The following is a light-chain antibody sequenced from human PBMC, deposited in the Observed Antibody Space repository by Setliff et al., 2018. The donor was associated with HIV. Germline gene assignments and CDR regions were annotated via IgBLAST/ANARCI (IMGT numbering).Light chain of an antibody. CDR2: WAS. Sequence: DIVMTQSPDSLAVSLGERATINCKASQSVLFISNNKNYLAWYQQKPGQPPQLLLYWASTRESGVPDRFSGSGSATDFTLTISSLEPEDFAVYYCQHYGSPVSFGQGTRLEIK. J-gene: IGKJ5*01. CDR3: QHYGSPVS. CDR1: QSVLFISNNKNY. V-gene: IGKV4-1*01.